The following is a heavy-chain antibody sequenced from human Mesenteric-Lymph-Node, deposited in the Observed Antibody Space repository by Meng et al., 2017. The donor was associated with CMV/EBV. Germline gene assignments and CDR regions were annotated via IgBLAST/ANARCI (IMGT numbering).Heavy chain of an antibody. CDR1: GFTFSTYA. D-gene: IGHD3-10*01. J-gene: IGHJ5*02. CDR2: IDDSGYSP. CDR3: ARDQYGSGTNWFDP. V-gene: IGHV3-23*01. Sequence: GGSLRLSCAASGFTFSTYAMNWVRQAPGKGLEWVSTIDDSGYSPYYADSVEGRFTVSRDNSKNMVFLLMNSLRADDTAVYYCARDQYGSGTNWFDPWGQGTLVTVSS.